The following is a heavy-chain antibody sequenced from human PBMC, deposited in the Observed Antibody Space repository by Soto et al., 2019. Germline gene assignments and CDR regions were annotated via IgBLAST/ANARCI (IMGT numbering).Heavy chain of an antibody. D-gene: IGHD3-22*01. Sequence: PGGSLRLSCEVSGFTFSAYGMHWVRQAPSKGLEWVAAISHDGTNKNYGDSVKGRFTISRDNSKKTLYLQMNSLRPEDTALYYCAKDEYYYSRSGYYIFDSWGQGTLVTVSS. V-gene: IGHV3-30*18. CDR3: AKDEYYYSRSGYYIFDS. CDR1: GFTFSAYG. CDR2: ISHDGTNK. J-gene: IGHJ4*02.